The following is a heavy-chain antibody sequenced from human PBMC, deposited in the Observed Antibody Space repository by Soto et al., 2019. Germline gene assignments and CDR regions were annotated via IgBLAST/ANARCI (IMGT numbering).Heavy chain of an antibody. CDR1: GFTVSNIG. J-gene: IGHJ4*02. D-gene: IGHD6-25*01. Sequence: QVQLVESGGGVVQPGRSLRLSCVASGFTVSNIGMHWVRQAPGKGLEWVAVIWFDGSREYYADSVRGRFTISRDNSKNLLYLQMYSLRADDSALYYCVRGRPRDVSTLPLFDSWGQGALVTVSS. CDR2: IWFDGSRE. CDR3: VRGRPRDVSTLPLFDS. V-gene: IGHV3-33*01.